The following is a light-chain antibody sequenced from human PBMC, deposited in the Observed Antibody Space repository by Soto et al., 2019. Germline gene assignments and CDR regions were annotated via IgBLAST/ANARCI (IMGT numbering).Light chain of an antibody. Sequence: EIVLTQSPGTLSLSPGERATLSCRASQIVSGNFLAWYQQIPGQTPRLLIYGASSRATGIPERISGSGSGTDFTLTINRLEPEDFAVYYCQQYGDSPLTFGQGTKVDIK. CDR1: QIVSGNF. CDR3: QQYGDSPLT. J-gene: IGKJ4*01. V-gene: IGKV3-20*01. CDR2: GAS.